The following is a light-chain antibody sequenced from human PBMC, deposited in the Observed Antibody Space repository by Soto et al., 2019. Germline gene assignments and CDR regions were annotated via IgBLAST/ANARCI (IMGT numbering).Light chain of an antibody. CDR1: QSVSSSY. Sequence: EIVLTQSPGTLSLSPGERATLSCRARQSVSSSYLAWYQQKPGQAPRLLIYGASSKSTGIRGRFSGSGSGTDFTVTISRLEPEDFAVYYCQQYGSSPYTFGQGTKLEIK. V-gene: IGKV3-20*01. CDR3: QQYGSSPYT. J-gene: IGKJ2*01. CDR2: GAS.